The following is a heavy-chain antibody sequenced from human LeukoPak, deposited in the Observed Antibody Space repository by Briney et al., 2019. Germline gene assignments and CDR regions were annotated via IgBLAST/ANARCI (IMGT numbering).Heavy chain of an antibody. CDR3: GRLFDS. CDR1: GGAIISDNFY. V-gene: IGHV4-39*01. Sequence: SETLSLTRTVSGGAIISDNFYWGWVRQPPGKGLEWVGSINYSGTTYYNPSLRSRLSISVDTSRTQFFLRLNSVTAADTAVYYCGRLFDSWGQGILVTVSS. J-gene: IGHJ4*02. CDR2: INYSGTT.